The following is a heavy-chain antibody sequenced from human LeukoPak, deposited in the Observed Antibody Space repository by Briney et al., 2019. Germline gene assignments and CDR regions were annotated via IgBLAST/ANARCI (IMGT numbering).Heavy chain of an antibody. Sequence: GGSLRLSCAASGFTFRSYWMGWVRQAPGKGLEWVANIKQDGSERYYVDSVKGRFTISRDNAKNSLYLQMNSLRAEDTAVYFCASWDGPSAGLDVWGQGTTVTVSS. CDR2: IKQDGSER. CDR1: GFTFRSYW. D-gene: IGHD1-26*01. CDR3: ASWDGPSAGLDV. J-gene: IGHJ6*02. V-gene: IGHV3-7*03.